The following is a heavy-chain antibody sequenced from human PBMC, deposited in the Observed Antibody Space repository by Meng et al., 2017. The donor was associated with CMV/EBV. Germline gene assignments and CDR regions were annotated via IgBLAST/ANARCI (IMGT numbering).Heavy chain of an antibody. V-gene: IGHV1-69*12. Sequence: QVQLVQSGDEVQQPGSSVKGSCKASGGTFSSYAIRWVRQSPGQGLGWMGGIIPIFGTANYAQKFQGRVTITADESTSTAYMELSSLRSEDTAVYYCARMPRDGYNYIDYWGQGTLVTVSS. D-gene: IGHD5-24*01. CDR1: GGTFSSYA. CDR2: IIPIFGTA. CDR3: ARMPRDGYNYIDY. J-gene: IGHJ4*02.